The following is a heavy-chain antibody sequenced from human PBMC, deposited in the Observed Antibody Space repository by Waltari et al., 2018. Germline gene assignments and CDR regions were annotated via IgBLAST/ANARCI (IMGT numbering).Heavy chain of an antibody. J-gene: IGHJ4*02. CDR1: GFTFDVYW. CDR2: GKDDGREQ. CDR3: ARDRATRTGYVDY. V-gene: IGHV3-7*01. D-gene: IGHD2-2*01. Sequence: EVQLVESGGGLVQPGGSLRLSCAASGFTFDVYWGSGVRQAPGRGLGGVGNGKDDGREQNNVDSVKGRFTITRDNTKTSLYMEMNNLRVEDTGVYYCARDRATRTGYVDYWGQGALVTVSS.